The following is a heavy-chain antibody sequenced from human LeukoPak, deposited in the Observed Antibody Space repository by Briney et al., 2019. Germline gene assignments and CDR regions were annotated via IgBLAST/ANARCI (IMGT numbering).Heavy chain of an antibody. CDR2: ISSSSSYI. J-gene: IGHJ4*02. CDR1: GFTFSSYS. CDR3: ARDRSLGTVWFGPKRYYYFDY. V-gene: IGHV3-21*01. Sequence: GGSLRLSCAASGFTFSSYSMNWVRQAPGKGLEWVSSISSSSSYIYYADSVKGRFTISRDNAKNSLYLQMNSLRAEDTAVYHCARDRSLGTVWFGPKRYYYFDYWGQGTLVTVSS. D-gene: IGHD3-10*01.